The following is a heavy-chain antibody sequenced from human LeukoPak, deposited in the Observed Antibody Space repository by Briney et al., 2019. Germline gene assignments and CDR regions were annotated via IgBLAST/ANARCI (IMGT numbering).Heavy chain of an antibody. V-gene: IGHV4-34*01. J-gene: IGHJ4*02. CDR3: ARALRGMAARLYPY. Sequence: SETLSLTCAVYGGSFSGYYWSWIRQPPGKGLEWIGEINHSGSTNYNPSLKSRVTISVDTSKNQFSLKLSSVTAADTAVYYCARALRGMAARLYPYWGQGTLVTVSS. D-gene: IGHD6-6*01. CDR1: GGSFSGYY. CDR2: INHSGST.